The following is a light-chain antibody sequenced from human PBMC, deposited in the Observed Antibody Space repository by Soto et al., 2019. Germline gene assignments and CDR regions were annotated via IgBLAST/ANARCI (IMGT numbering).Light chain of an antibody. J-gene: IGKJ1*01. CDR2: RAS. V-gene: IGKV1-5*03. CDR1: QSVITS. CDR3: QQYNTYSRT. Sequence: DIQMTQSPSTLSASVGDRVTITCRASQSVITSLAWYQHKPGKAPKLLIYRASTLESGVPSRFSGSGSGIEFTLTISSLQPDDFATYYCQQYNTYSRTFGQGTKVDIK.